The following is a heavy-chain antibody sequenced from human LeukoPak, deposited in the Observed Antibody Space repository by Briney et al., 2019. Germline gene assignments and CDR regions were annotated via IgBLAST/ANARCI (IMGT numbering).Heavy chain of an antibody. D-gene: IGHD5-24*01. J-gene: IGHJ4*02. CDR1: GFTFSSCA. Sequence: GGSLRLSCAASGFTFSSCAMSWVRQAPGKGLEWVSAISGSGGSTYYADSVKGRFTISRDNSKNTLYLQMNSLRAEDTAVYYCVGLPRDGYNGYYFDYWGQGTLVTVPS. V-gene: IGHV3-23*01. CDR2: ISGSGGST. CDR3: VGLPRDGYNGYYFDY.